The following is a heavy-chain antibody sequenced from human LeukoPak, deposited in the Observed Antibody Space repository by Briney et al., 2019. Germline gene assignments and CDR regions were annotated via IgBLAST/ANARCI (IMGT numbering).Heavy chain of an antibody. CDR3: ARSRGYSYGLDAFDI. D-gene: IGHD5-18*01. CDR1: GGSFSGYY. Sequence: SETLFLTCAVDGGSFSGYYWSWIRQPPGKGLEWIGEINHSGRTNYNPSLKSRVTMSIDTSKKEFSLRLSSVTAADTAVYYCARSRGYSYGLDAFDIWGQGTMVTVSS. CDR2: INHSGRT. J-gene: IGHJ3*02. V-gene: IGHV4-34*01.